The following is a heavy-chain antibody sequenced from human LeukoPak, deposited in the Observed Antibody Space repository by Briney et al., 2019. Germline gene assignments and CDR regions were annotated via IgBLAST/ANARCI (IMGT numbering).Heavy chain of an antibody. CDR2: FYHSGST. J-gene: IGHJ4*02. CDR1: GGFNTHYY. V-gene: IGHV4-59*01. Sequence: SETLSLTCSVSGGFNTHYYWSWIRQPPGKGLEWIGYFYHSGSTNYNPPLKSRVTISVDTSKNHFSLKLSSVTAADTAVYYCARGQWLPVFDFWGQGTLVTVSS. D-gene: IGHD3-22*01. CDR3: ARGQWLPVFDF.